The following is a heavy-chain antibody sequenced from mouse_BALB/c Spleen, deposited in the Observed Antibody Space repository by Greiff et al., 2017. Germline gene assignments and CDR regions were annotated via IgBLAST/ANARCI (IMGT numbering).Heavy chain of an antibody. CDR3: NPSSGYTMDY. J-gene: IGHJ4*01. Sequence: EVQLQQSGAELVRSGASVKLSCTASGFNIKDYYMHWVKQRPEQGLEWIGWIDPENGDTEYAPKFQGKATMTADTSSNTAYLQLSSLTSEDTAVYYCNPSSGYTMDYWGQGTSVTVSS. CDR1: GFNIKDYY. CDR2: IDPENGDT. V-gene: IGHV14-4*02. D-gene: IGHD3-1*01.